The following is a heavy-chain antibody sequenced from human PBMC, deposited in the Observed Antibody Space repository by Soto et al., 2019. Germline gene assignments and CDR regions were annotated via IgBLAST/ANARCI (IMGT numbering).Heavy chain of an antibody. CDR1: GGTFSSYA. Sequence: SVKVSCKASGGTFSSYAISWVRQAPGQGLEWMGGIITIFGTANYAQKCQGRVTITADESTSTAYMELSSLRSEEKAGYYWAGLDCSGGSCYEWYYGMDAWGQGTTVTVSS. J-gene: IGHJ6*02. V-gene: IGHV1-69*13. D-gene: IGHD2-15*01. CDR3: AGLDCSGGSCYEWYYGMDA. CDR2: IITIFGTA.